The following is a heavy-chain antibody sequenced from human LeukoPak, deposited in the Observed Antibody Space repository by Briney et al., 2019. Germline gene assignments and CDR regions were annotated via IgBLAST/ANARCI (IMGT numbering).Heavy chain of an antibody. CDR3: ARRRAVAGVNWFDP. CDR2: ISSHNGYT. CDR1: GYTFISYG. D-gene: IGHD6-19*01. V-gene: IGHV1-18*01. Sequence: ASVKVSGKASGYTFISYGISWVRQAPGQGLEWMGWISSHNGYTKYAQKFQGRVTMTTDTSMSTAYMELGSLRSDDTAVYYCARRRAVAGVNWFDPWGQGTLVTVSS. J-gene: IGHJ5*02.